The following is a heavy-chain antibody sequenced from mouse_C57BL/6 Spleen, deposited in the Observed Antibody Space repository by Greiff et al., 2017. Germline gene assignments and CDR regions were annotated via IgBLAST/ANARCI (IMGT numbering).Heavy chain of an antibody. Sequence: EVQLQESGPELVKPGASVKISCKASGYSFTGYYMNWVKQSPEKSLEWIGEINPSTGGTTYNQKFKAKATLTVDKSSSTAYMQLKSLTSEDSAVXYCARPYDYAAMDYWGQGTSVTVSA. D-gene: IGHD6-5*01. V-gene: IGHV1-42*01. CDR3: ARPYDYAAMDY. J-gene: IGHJ4*01. CDR1: GYSFTGYY. CDR2: INPSTGGT.